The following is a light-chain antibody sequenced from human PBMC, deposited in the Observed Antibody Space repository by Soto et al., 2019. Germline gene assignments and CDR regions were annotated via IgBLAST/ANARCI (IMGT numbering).Light chain of an antibody. CDR2: GAS. CDR3: QHYARSVGM. CDR1: QSASSSY. J-gene: IGKJ1*01. V-gene: IGKV3-20*01. Sequence: EIVLTQSPGTLSLSPGERATVSCTASQSASSSYFAWYQQKPGQAPRLLISGASNRATGIPDRFRGSGSGTDYNLTISRLEPEEFAVNYCQHYARSVGMFGQGTSVEIK.